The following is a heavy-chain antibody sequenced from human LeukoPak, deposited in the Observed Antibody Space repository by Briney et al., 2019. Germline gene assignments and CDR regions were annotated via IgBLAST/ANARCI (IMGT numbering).Heavy chain of an antibody. D-gene: IGHD3-3*01. CDR1: GFTVSSNY. V-gene: IGHV3-66*01. Sequence: PGGSLRLSCAASGFTVSSNYMSWVRQAPGKGLEWVSVIYSGGSTYYADSVKGRFTISRDNSKNTLYLQMNNLRADDTAVYYCARDRGGTYDFWSGYYTGYFDYWGQGTLVPVSS. CDR2: IYSGGST. CDR3: ARDRGGTYDFWSGYYTGYFDY. J-gene: IGHJ4*02.